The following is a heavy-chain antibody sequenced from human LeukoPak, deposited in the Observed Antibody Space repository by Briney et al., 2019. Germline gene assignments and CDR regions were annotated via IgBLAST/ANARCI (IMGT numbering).Heavy chain of an antibody. CDR1: GGSISSGSYY. V-gene: IGHV4-61*02. CDR3: ARYDYGDYLGAFDI. CDR2: IYTSGST. J-gene: IGHJ3*02. D-gene: IGHD4-17*01. Sequence: SETLSLTCTVSGGSISSGSYYWSWIRQPAGKGLEWIGRIYTSGSTNYNPSLKSRVTISVDTSKNQFSLKLSSVTAADTAVYYCARYDYGDYLGAFDIWGQGTMVTVSS.